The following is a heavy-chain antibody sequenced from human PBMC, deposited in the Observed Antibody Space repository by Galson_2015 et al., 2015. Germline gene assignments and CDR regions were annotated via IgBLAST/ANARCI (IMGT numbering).Heavy chain of an antibody. CDR3: ATGPDIVVAMSGMDV. J-gene: IGHJ6*02. CDR1: GYTLTELS. CDR2: FDPEDGET. Sequence: SVKVSCKVSGYTLTELSMHWVRQAPGKGLEWIGGFDPEDGETIYAQKFQGRVTMTEDTSTDTAYMELSSLRSEDTAVYYCATGPDIVVAMSGMDVWGQGTTVTVSS. V-gene: IGHV1-24*01. D-gene: IGHD2-2*01.